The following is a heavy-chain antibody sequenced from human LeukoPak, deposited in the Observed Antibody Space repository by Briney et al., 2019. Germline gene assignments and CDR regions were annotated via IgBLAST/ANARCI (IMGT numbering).Heavy chain of an antibody. CDR3: ARDTYYYDSSGMRFDP. J-gene: IGHJ5*02. CDR1: GYTFTGYY. D-gene: IGHD3-22*01. Sequence: ASVKVSCKASGYTFTGYYMNWVRQAPGQGLEWMGWINPNSGGTNYAQKFQGRVTMTRDTSISTAYMELSRLRSDDTAVYYCARDTYYYDSSGMRFDPWGQGTLVTVSS. CDR2: INPNSGGT. V-gene: IGHV1-2*02.